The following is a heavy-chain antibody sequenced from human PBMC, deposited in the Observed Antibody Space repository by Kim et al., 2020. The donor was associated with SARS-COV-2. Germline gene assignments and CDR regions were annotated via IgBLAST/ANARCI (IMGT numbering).Heavy chain of an antibody. CDR1: GFSFSSRG. V-gene: IGHV3-30*03. CDR3: ARAREKSFDY. Sequence: GGSLRLSCAASGFSFSSRGIHWVRQAPGKGLEWVAVISNDETYKNYADSVKDRFTISRDNSKNTVDLQMNSLRVEDTAVYYCARAREKSFDYWGQGTLVTVSS. J-gene: IGHJ4*02. CDR2: ISNDETYK.